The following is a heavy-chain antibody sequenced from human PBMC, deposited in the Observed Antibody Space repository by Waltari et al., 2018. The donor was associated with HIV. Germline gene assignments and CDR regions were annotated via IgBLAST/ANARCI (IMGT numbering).Heavy chain of an antibody. CDR1: GYSFTRYD. J-gene: IGHJ4*02. Sequence: QVQLLQSGAEVKNSGASVKVSCKASGYSFTRYDIHWVRQASGQGFEWMGWLDPASGNTGSAEKFQGRITMTRDTSINTAFMELSGLRSDDTAVYYCARSGVWGQGTLVTVSS. CDR2: LDPASGNT. D-gene: IGHD2-8*01. CDR3: ARSGV. V-gene: IGHV1-8*01.